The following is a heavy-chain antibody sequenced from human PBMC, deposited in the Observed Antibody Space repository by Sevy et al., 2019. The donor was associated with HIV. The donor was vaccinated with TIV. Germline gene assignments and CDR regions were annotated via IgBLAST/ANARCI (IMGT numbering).Heavy chain of an antibody. CDR1: GLTFRIYS. V-gene: IGHV3-21*01. CDR2: ISSSSSYK. J-gene: IGHJ4*02. Sequence: GGSLRLSCVASGLTFRIYSMNWVRQAPGKGLEWVSSISSSSSYKYYAHSLKGRFTISRDNAKNSLYLQMNSLRAEDTAVYYCARESLDSTGYPFDYWGQGTLVTVSS. CDR3: ARESLDSTGYPFDY. D-gene: IGHD3-22*01.